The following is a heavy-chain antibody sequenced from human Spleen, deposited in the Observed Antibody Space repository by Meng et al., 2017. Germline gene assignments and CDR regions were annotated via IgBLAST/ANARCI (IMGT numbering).Heavy chain of an antibody. J-gene: IGHJ5*02. CDR1: GGSISSSSYY. V-gene: IGHV4-39*07. Sequence: GSLRLSCTVSGGSISSSSYYWGWIRQPPGKGLEWIGSIYYSGNTYYNPSLKSRVTISVDTSKNQFSLKLSSVTAADTAVYYCARSVRGVIHNWFDPWGQGTLVTVSS. D-gene: IGHD3-10*01. CDR2: IYYSGNT. CDR3: ARSVRGVIHNWFDP.